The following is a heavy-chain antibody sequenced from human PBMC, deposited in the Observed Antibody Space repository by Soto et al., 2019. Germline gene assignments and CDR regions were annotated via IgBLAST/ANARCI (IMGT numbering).Heavy chain of an antibody. D-gene: IGHD6-13*01. CDR3: AKEDVSHSSSWCRNPFDY. J-gene: IGHJ4*02. CDR2: ISGSGSST. Sequence: GGSLRLSCVASGITFSNYALSWVRQAPGKGLEWVSAISGSGSSTYYADSVKGRFTISRDNSKNTLYLQMNSLRAEDTAVYYCAKEDVSHSSSWCRNPFDYWGQGTLVTVSS. V-gene: IGHV3-23*01. CDR1: GITFSNYA.